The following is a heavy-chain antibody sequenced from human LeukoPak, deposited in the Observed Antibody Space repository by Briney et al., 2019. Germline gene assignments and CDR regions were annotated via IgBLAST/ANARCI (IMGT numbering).Heavy chain of an antibody. CDR1: GFTFSDYY. D-gene: IGHD2-21*01. CDR3: AREYCGGDCYYDY. Sequence: GGSLRLSCAASGFTFSDYYMSRIRQAPGKGLEWVSYISSSGSTIYYADSVKGRFTISRDNAKNSLYLQMNSLRAEDTAVYYCAREYCGGDCYYDYWGQGTLVTVSS. V-gene: IGHV3-11*01. J-gene: IGHJ4*02. CDR2: ISSSGSTI.